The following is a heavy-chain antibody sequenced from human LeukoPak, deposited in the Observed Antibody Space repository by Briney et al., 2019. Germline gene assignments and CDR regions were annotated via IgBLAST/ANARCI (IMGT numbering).Heavy chain of an antibody. CDR1: GDSVSSNSAA. V-gene: IGHV6-1*01. Sequence: SQTLSLTCAISGDSVSSNSAAWNWLRQSPSRGLEWLGRTYYRSKWYNDYAVSVKSRITINLDTSKNQFSLQLNSVTPEDTAVYCCARANYDFWSGYYGYYYYYGMDVWGQGTTVTVSS. CDR3: ARANYDFWSGYYGYYYYYGMDV. CDR2: TYYRSKWYN. J-gene: IGHJ6*02. D-gene: IGHD3-3*01.